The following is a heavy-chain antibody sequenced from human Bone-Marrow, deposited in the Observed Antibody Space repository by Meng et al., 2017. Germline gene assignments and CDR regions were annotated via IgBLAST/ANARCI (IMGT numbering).Heavy chain of an antibody. CDR1: GFAFSTDW. V-gene: IGHV3-7*03. D-gene: IGHD3-22*01. J-gene: IGHJ4*02. CDR3: ARGAPSYYYDSSSLDY. CDR2: IKEDDSEI. Sequence: GGSLRLSCKASGFAFSTDWMTWVRQAPGKGLEWVANIKEDDSEIYYVDSVKGRFTISRDNSKNTLYLQMNSLRAEDTAVYYCARGAPSYYYDSSSLDYWGQGTLVTVSS.